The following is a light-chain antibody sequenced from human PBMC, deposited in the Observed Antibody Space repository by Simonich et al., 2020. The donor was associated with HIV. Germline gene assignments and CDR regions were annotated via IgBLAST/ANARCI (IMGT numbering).Light chain of an antibody. J-gene: IGKJ2*01. CDR3: QQFNSFPYT. CDR1: QGISSA. CDR2: DAS. V-gene: IGKV1-13*02. Sequence: AIQLTQSPSSLSASVGDRVTIACRASQGISSALAWYQQKPGKAPKLLIYDASSLESGVPSRFSGGGSGTHFTLTISSLQPEDFATYYCQQFNSFPYTFGLGTKLEIK.